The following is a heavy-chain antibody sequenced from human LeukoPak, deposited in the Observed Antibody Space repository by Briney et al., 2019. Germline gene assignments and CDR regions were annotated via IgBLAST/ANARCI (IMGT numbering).Heavy chain of an antibody. CDR1: GLTFSSHW. V-gene: IGHV3-74*03. J-gene: IGHJ4*02. CDR2: IESNGNTK. CDR3: AREHRGAGATVDY. Sequence: GGSLRLSCAASGLTFSSHWMHWVRQAPGKGLVWVSRIESNGNTKMYADSVRGRFTISRDNAKNTLYLQMNSLRAEDTAVYYCAREHRGAGATVDYWGQGILVTVSS. D-gene: IGHD1-26*01.